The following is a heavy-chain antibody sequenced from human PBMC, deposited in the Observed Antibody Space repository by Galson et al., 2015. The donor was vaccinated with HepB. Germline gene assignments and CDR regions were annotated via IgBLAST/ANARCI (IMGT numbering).Heavy chain of an antibody. D-gene: IGHD3-22*01. CDR3: ARASEGGDDSSGYYHYYFDY. CDR2: ISAYNGNT. J-gene: IGHJ4*02. CDR1: GYTFTSYG. Sequence: SVKVSCKASGYTFTSYGISWVRQAPGQGLEWMGWISAYNGNTNYAQKLQGRVTMTTDTSTSTAYMELRSLRSDDTAVYYCARASEGGDDSSGYYHYYFDYWAREPWSPSPQ. V-gene: IGHV1-18*04.